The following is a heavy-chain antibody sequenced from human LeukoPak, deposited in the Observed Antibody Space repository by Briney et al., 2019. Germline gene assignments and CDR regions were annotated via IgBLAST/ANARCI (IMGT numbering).Heavy chain of an antibody. D-gene: IGHD2-21*02. J-gene: IGHJ3*02. CDR3: ARLAYCGGDCADDAFDI. CDR2: IKQDGSEK. Sequence: GGSLRLSCAASGFTFSSYWMSWVRQAPGKGLEWVANIKQDGSEKYYVDSVKGRFTISRDNAKNSLYLQMNSLRAEDTAVYYCARLAYCGGDCADDAFDIWGQGTMVAVSS. CDR1: GFTFSSYW. V-gene: IGHV3-7*04.